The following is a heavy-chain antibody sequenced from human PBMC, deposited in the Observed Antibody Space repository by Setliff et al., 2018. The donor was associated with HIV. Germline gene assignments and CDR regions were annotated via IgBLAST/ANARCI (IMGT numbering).Heavy chain of an antibody. V-gene: IGHV3-7*03. CDR1: GFTSGDYA. Sequence: GGSLRLSCSASGFTSGDYAMSWVRQAPGKGLEWVANVDQDESKKYYVESVEGRFTISRDNARKSLYLQMNSLRAEDTAVYYCAKDRNRYYYDSSGYPDYWGQGTLVTVSS. D-gene: IGHD3-22*01. J-gene: IGHJ4*02. CDR3: AKDRNRYYYDSSGYPDY. CDR2: VDQDESKK.